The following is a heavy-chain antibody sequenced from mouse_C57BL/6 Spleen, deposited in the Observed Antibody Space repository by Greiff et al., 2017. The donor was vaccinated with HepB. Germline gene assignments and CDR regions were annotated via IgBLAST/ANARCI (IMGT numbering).Heavy chain of an antibody. CDR1: GFNIKDDY. CDR2: IDPENGDT. J-gene: IGHJ2*01. Sequence: VQLKQSGAELVRPGASVKLSCTASGFNIKDDYMHWVKQRPEQGLEWIGWIDPENGDTQYASKFQGKATITADTSSNTAYLQLSSLTSGDTAVYYCTSYYGSSYFDYWGQGTTLTVSS. V-gene: IGHV14-4*01. CDR3: TSYYGSSYFDY. D-gene: IGHD1-1*01.